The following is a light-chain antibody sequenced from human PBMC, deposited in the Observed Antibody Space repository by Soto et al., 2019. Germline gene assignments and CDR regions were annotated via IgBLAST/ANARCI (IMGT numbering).Light chain of an antibody. CDR2: ETS. CDR1: QSVSSNY. V-gene: IGKV3-20*01. CDR3: QQYGNGNSPRYS. Sequence: EMVLTQSPGTLSSSLGERATLSCRASQSVSSNYLAWYQQKPGQAPRLLIYETSSRATGIPDRFSGSGSGTDFTLSISRLEPEDFAVYYCQQYGNGNSPRYSFGQGTRLEIK. J-gene: IGKJ2*03.